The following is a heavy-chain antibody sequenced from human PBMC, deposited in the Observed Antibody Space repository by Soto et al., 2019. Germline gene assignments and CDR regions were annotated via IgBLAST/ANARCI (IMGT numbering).Heavy chain of an antibody. CDR1: GFTFSSYA. D-gene: IGHD3-3*01. CDR3: SKPNPPPDYYFWSGNYRGMAG. CDR2: ISGGGDST. J-gene: IGHJ6*02. V-gene: IGHV3-23*01. Sequence: EMQLMESGGGLVQPGGSLRLSCAASGFTFSSYAMSWVRQPPGTGLERVSAISGGGDSTYYADSVKGRYTLSRDNSKKTLHLQIYSLRAENTAVYHCSKPNPPPDYYFWSGNYRGMAGWGQEPTVTFS.